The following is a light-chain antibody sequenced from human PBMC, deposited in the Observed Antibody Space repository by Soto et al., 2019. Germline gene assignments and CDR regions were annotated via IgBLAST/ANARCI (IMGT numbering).Light chain of an antibody. J-gene: IGLJ1*01. CDR3: SSYAGSNILYV. CDR1: SSDVGSYNY. Sequence: QSVLTQPASASGSPGRSVTISCTGTSSDVGSYNYVSRYQQHPGKAPQLVIYGVNKRASGVPDRFSGSKSGNTASLTVSGLQAGDEADYYCSSYAGSNILYVFGTGTKVTVL. CDR2: GVN. V-gene: IGLV2-8*01.